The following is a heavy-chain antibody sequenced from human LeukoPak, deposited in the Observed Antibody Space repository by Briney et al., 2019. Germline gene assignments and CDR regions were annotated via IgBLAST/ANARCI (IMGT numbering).Heavy chain of an antibody. CDR3: ARTPLDFWSGYYTGLFDY. D-gene: IGHD3-3*01. Sequence: ASVKVSCKASGYTFTSYGISWVRQAPGQGLEWMGWISAYNGNTNYAQKLQGRVTMTTDTSTSTAYMELRSLRSDDTAVYYCARTPLDFWSGYYTGLFDYWGQGTLVTISS. CDR1: GYTFTSYG. CDR2: ISAYNGNT. J-gene: IGHJ4*02. V-gene: IGHV1-18*01.